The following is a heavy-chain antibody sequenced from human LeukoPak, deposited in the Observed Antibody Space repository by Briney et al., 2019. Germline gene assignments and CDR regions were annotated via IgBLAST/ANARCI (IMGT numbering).Heavy chain of an antibody. J-gene: IGHJ4*02. D-gene: IGHD2-2*01. CDR2: TYYRSKWYN. V-gene: IGHV6-1*01. Sequence: PSQTLSLTCAISGDSASSTAWNWIRQSPSRGLEWLGRTYYRSKWYNDYAVSVRSRITINPDTSKNQFSLQLNSVTPEDTAVYYCARGGRGYCTSSSCYFDYWGQGTLVTVSS. CDR3: ARGGRGYCTSSSCYFDY. CDR1: GDSASSTA.